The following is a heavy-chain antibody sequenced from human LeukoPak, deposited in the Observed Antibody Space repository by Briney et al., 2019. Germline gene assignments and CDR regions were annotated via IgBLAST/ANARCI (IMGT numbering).Heavy chain of an antibody. J-gene: IGHJ4*02. CDR2: ISSSSNYI. D-gene: IGHD2-8*01. CDR1: GFTFSSYS. Sequence: PGGSLRLSCAAFGFTFSSYSMNWVRQAPGKGLEWVSSISSSSNYIYYADSVKGRFTISRDNAKNSLYLQMNSLRAEDTAVYYCARVTGYCTDWGQGTLVTVSS. CDR3: ARVTGYCTD. V-gene: IGHV3-21*01.